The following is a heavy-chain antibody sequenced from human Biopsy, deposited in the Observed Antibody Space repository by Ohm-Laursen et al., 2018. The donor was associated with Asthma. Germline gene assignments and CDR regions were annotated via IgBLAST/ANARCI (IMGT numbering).Heavy chain of an antibody. J-gene: IGHJ3*02. V-gene: IGHV3-30*03. CDR3: ARQSGQDYGDSSGFDI. Sequence: SLTLSCASSGFVFSLCGMHWVRQGPGKGLERAGLGSCDGNNKCYDDSVKGRFTISRDNSRNRLYLQINRLTVEDSAVYFCARQSGQDYGDSSGFDIWGQGTKVAVSS. CDR1: GFVFSLCG. D-gene: IGHD3-22*01. CDR2: GSCDGNNK.